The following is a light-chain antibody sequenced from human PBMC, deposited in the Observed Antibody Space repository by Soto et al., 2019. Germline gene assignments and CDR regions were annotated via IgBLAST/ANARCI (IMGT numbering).Light chain of an antibody. V-gene: IGLV1-44*01. CDR1: SSNIGRNT. CDR3: AAWDDSLTDYV. J-gene: IGLJ1*01. Sequence: QSVLTQAPSASETPGHRVTISCSGGSSNIGRNTVNWYQQLPGTAPKLLIYSNNRRPSGVPDRFSGSKSGTSASLAISGLQSEDEADYYCAAWDDSLTDYVFGTGTKVTVL. CDR2: SNN.